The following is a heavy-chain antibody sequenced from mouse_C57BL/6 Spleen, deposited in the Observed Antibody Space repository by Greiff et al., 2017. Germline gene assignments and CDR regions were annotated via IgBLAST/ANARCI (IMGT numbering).Heavy chain of an antibody. Sequence: QVQLKESGPGLVAPSPSLSITCTVSGFSLTSYAISWVRQPPGKGLEWLGVIWTGGGTNYYSAIRYRLIIGKDNSKSQVFLRRSRLHTDDTAWYYCARGSTYQGYFDVWGTGTTVTVSS. CDR1: GFSLTSYA. V-gene: IGHV2-9-1*01. CDR3: ARGSTYQGYFDV. CDR2: IWTGGGT. D-gene: IGHD5-1*01. J-gene: IGHJ1*03.